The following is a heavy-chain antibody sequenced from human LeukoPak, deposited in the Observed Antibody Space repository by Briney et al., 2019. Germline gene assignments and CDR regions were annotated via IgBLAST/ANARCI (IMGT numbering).Heavy chain of an antibody. D-gene: IGHD2-21*02. CDR1: GFTFSSYS. J-gene: IGHJ4*02. CDR2: ISSSSSYI. V-gene: IGHV3-21*04. Sequence: GGSLRLSCAASGFTFSSYSMNWVRQAPGKGLEWVSSISSSSSYIYYADSVKGRFTISRDNAKNSLYLQMNSLRAEEKAVYYCAKDGGGVTPFDYWGQGTLVTVSS. CDR3: AKDGGGVTPFDY.